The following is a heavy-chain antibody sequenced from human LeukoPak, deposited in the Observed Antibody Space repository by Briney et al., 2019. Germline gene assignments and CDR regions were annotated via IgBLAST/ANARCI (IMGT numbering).Heavy chain of an antibody. V-gene: IGHV3-33*01. CDR3: ARAYYYDSSGRVDY. CDR2: IWYDGSNK. D-gene: IGHD3-22*01. Sequence: GGSLRLSCAASGFTFSSYGMHWVRQAPGRGLEWVAVIWYDGSNKYYADSVKGRFTISRDNSKNTLYLQMNSLRAEDTAVYYCARAYYYDSSGRVDYWGQGTLVTVSS. CDR1: GFTFSSYG. J-gene: IGHJ4*02.